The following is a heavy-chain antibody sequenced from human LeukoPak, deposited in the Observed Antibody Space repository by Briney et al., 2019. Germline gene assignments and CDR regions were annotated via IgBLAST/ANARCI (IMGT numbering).Heavy chain of an antibody. CDR1: GFTFSSYA. V-gene: IGHV3-30-3*01. CDR3: ARDKSIAAAGYFDY. Sequence: GGSLRLSCAASGFTFSSYAMHCVRQAPGKGLEWVAVISYDGSNKYYADSVKGRFTISRDNSKNTLYLQMNSLRAEDTAVYYCARDKSIAAAGYFDYWGQGTLVTVSS. CDR2: ISYDGSNK. J-gene: IGHJ4*02. D-gene: IGHD6-13*01.